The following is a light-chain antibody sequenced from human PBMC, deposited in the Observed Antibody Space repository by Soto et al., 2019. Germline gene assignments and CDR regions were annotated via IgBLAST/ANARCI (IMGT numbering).Light chain of an antibody. CDR3: QHCDYLPI. V-gene: IGKV1-33*01. CDR1: HDITSF. CDR2: DAS. J-gene: IGKJ3*01. Sequence: DIQMTQSPSSLSASVGDRVTITCQASHDITSFLNWYQHKPGRAPKLLIYDASILKAGVPTRFSGSGSGTHFTFTISSLQPEDVATYYCQHCDYLPIFGPGTTVDFK.